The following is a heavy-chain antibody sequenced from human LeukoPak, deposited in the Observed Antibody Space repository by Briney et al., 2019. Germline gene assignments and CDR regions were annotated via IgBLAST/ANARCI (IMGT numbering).Heavy chain of an antibody. CDR2: INQDGSQK. CDR1: GFALSRNW. D-gene: IGHD2-15*01. V-gene: IGHV3-7*04. J-gene: IGHJ4*02. CDR3: ARGYCSAGDFFYFDV. Sequence: GGSLRLSCAASGFALSRNWMTWVRQAPGKGLEWVANINQDGSQKYYVDSVKGRFTISRDNAQNSLSLQMNTLVAEDTAVYYCARGYCSAGDFFYFDVWGQGTVVTVSS.